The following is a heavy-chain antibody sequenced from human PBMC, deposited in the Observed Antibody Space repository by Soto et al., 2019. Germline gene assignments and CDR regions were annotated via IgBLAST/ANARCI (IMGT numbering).Heavy chain of an antibody. Sequence: EMLLLESGGAAVQPGGSLRLSCAASGFTFSAYAMNWVRQAPGKGLEWVSGVSGSGDKRHYADSVRDRFTISRDNSKNTLDLQVGSLRVEDTATYYCAKAVTMSSFLQDWYFDLWGRGTQVTVSS. D-gene: IGHD4-17*01. CDR2: VSGSGDKR. CDR1: GFTFSAYA. J-gene: IGHJ2*01. CDR3: AKAVTMSSFLQDWYFDL. V-gene: IGHV3-23*01.